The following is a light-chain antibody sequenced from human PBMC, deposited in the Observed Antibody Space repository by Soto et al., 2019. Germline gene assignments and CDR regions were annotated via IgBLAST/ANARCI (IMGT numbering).Light chain of an antibody. V-gene: IGKV1-5*03. J-gene: IGKJ1*01. CDR2: KAS. CDR1: QSISNW. Sequence: DIQMTQSPSTLSASVGDRVTITCRASQSISNWLAWYQQKPGKAPKLLISKASNLESEVPSRFSGSGSGTDFTLTINGLQPDDFATYYCQQYDGYSPQTFGQGTKVDIK. CDR3: QQYDGYSPQT.